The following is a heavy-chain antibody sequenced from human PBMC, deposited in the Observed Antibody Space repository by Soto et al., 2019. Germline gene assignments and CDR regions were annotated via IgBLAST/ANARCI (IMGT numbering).Heavy chain of an antibody. CDR1: GYTFTSYG. D-gene: IGHD3-22*01. V-gene: IGHV1-18*01. Sequence: ASVKVSCKASGYTFTSYGISWVRQAPGQGLEWMGWIRAYNGNTNYAQKLQGRVTMTTDTSTSTAYMELRSLRSDDTAVYYCAKDGRGYYDSSGYYAPIDYWGQGTLVTVSS. J-gene: IGHJ4*02. CDR2: IRAYNGNT. CDR3: AKDGRGYYDSSGYYAPIDY.